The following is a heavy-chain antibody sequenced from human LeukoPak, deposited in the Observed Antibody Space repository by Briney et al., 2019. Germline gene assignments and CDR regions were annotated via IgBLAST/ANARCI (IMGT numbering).Heavy chain of an antibody. J-gene: IGHJ3*02. CDR3: ARDYDYGGNDAFDI. CDR2: INPNSGGT. CDR1: GYTFTGYY. V-gene: IGHV1-2*02. D-gene: IGHD4-23*01. Sequence: GASVKVSCKASGYTFTGYYMHWVRQAPGQGLEWMGWINPNSGGTNYAQKFQGRVTITRNTSISTAYMELSSLRSEDTAVYYCARDYDYGGNDAFDIWGQGTMVTVSS.